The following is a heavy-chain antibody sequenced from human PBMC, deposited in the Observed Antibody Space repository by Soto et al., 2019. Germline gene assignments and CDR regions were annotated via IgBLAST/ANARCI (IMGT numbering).Heavy chain of an antibody. CDR2: IYQSGST. J-gene: IGHJ4*02. Sequence: QVQLQESGPGLVKPSQTLSLTCAVSGVSINAGGYSWNWIRQSPGKALEWMGHIYQSGSTYYKPSLKGLITISVDMSKNTFSLEVTYLTPAETAVYFCARGDYNDYFAFWGQGALVTVSS. CDR1: GVSINAGGYS. D-gene: IGHD4-4*01. V-gene: IGHV4-30-2*06. CDR3: ARGDYNDYFAF.